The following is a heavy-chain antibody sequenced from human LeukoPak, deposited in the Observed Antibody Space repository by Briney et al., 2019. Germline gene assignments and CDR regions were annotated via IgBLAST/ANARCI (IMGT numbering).Heavy chain of an antibody. Sequence: SGTLSLTCAVSGGSISSSNWWSWVRQPPGKGLEWIGEIYHNGSTNYNPSLKSRVTISVDKSKNQFSLKLSSVTAADTAVYYCARGRTVRGVIKFYYYMDVWGKGTTVTVSS. CDR2: IYHNGST. CDR3: ARGRTVRGVIKFYYYMDV. CDR1: GGSISSSNW. D-gene: IGHD3-10*01. J-gene: IGHJ6*03. V-gene: IGHV4-4*02.